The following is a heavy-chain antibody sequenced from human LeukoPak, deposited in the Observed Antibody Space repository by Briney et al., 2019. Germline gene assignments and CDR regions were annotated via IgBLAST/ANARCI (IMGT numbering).Heavy chain of an antibody. CDR3: ARDLGQYYDTSDNWFDP. J-gene: IGHJ5*02. CDR2: ISGSGGST. CDR1: GFTFSSYA. D-gene: IGHD3-22*01. V-gene: IGHV3-23*01. Sequence: GGSLRLSCAASGFTFSSYAMSWVRQAPGKGLEWVSAISGSGGSTYYADSVKGRFTISRDNSKNTLFLQMNSLRAEDTAVYYCARDLGQYYDTSDNWFDPWGQGTLVTVSS.